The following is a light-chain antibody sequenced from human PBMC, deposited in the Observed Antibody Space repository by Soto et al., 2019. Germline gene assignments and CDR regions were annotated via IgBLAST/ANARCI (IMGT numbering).Light chain of an antibody. Sequence: QAVVTQTPSVSGAPGQRITISCTGGTSNIGAGYDVHWYQQLPGTAPKLLIYDNRNRPSGVPDRFSGSKSGTSASLAITGLQAEDEADYYCQSYDKSLSAWVFGGGTKLTVL. CDR3: QSYDKSLSAWV. CDR2: DNR. V-gene: IGLV1-40*01. CDR1: TSNIGAGYD. J-gene: IGLJ3*02.